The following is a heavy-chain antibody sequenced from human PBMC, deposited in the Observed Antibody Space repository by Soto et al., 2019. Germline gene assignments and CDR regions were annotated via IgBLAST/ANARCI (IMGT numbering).Heavy chain of an antibody. CDR1: GFDFGDYY. D-gene: IGHD6-13*01. Sequence: PGGALRLSCTASGFDFGDYYMSWIRQAPGKGLEWVSYIDSDDGTTYYTDSVKGRFTISRDNAKNSLYLQMNSLRVEDTALYYCVRPYYSSSWFPFDRWGQGTLVTVSS. J-gene: IGHJ4*02. V-gene: IGHV3-11*01. CDR2: IDSDDGTT. CDR3: VRPYYSSSWFPFDR.